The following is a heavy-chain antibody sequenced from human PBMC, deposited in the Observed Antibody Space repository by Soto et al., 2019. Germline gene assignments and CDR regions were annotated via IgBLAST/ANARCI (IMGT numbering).Heavy chain of an antibody. CDR2: SGTT. Sequence: RSLTCSVSGASMSSSNYYWGWIRQPPGKGLEWIGSGTTYYNPSLKSRVTISVDTSKSQFSLKLNSVTAADTAVYYCVTYGGDTGSFDYWGQGTLVTVSS. CDR3: VTYGGDTGSFDY. D-gene: IGHD4-17*01. CDR1: GASMSSSNYY. J-gene: IGHJ4*02. V-gene: IGHV4-39*01.